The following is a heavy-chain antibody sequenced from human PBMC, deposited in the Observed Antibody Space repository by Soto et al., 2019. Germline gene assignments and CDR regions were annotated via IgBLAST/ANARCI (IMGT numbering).Heavy chain of an antibody. Sequence: GGSLRLSCAASGFTFSSYAMSWVRQAPGKGLKWVSAISGSGGSTYYADSVKGRFTISRDNSKNTLYLQMNSLRAEDTAVYYCAKRAGSDIVVVPAAAGPHMDVWGKGTTVTVSS. V-gene: IGHV3-23*01. CDR3: AKRAGSDIVVVPAAAGPHMDV. CDR2: ISGSGGST. J-gene: IGHJ6*03. CDR1: GFTFSSYA. D-gene: IGHD2-2*01.